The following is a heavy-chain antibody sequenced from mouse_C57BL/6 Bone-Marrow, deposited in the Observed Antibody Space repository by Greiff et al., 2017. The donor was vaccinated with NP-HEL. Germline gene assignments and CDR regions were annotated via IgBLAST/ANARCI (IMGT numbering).Heavy chain of an antibody. D-gene: IGHD1-1*01. CDR2: IYPRSGNT. CDR1: GYTFTSYG. Sequence: VQLQQSGAELARPGASVKLSCKASGYTFTSYGIRWVKQRTGQGLEWIGEIYPRSGNTYYNEKFKGKATLTADKSSSTAYMELRSLTSEDSAVYFCASSDYGPYYAMDYWGQGTSVTVSS. J-gene: IGHJ4*01. V-gene: IGHV1-81*01. CDR3: ASSDYGPYYAMDY.